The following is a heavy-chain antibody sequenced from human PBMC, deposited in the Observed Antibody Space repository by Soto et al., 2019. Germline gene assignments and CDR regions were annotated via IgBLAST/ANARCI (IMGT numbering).Heavy chain of an antibody. J-gene: IGHJ3*02. CDR1: GFRFSRYA. D-gene: IGHD5-12*01. V-gene: IGHV3-23*01. Sequence: QLLESGGGLAQPGGSLRLSCAASGFRFSRYAMSWVRQAPGKGLERVSTISGSGADSYDADSVKGRFIISRDNSKNPMSRQMSSLRADDPAVYYCAKRTGVLATTGGAFDIWGQGTVVTVSS. CDR2: ISGSGADS. CDR3: AKRTGVLATTGGAFDI.